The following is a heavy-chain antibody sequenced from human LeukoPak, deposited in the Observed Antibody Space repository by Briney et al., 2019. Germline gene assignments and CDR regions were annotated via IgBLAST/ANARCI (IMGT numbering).Heavy chain of an antibody. V-gene: IGHV4-39*01. CDR1: GGSISSSSYY. D-gene: IGHD3-9*01. Sequence: PSETLSLTCTVSGGSISSSSYYWGWIRQPPGKGLEWIGSIYYSGSTYYNQSLKSRVTISVDTSKNQFSLKLSSVTAADTAVYYCARHAAYYDILTGYPTPYYFDYWGQGTLVTVSS. J-gene: IGHJ4*02. CDR3: ARHAAYYDILTGYPTPYYFDY. CDR2: IYYSGST.